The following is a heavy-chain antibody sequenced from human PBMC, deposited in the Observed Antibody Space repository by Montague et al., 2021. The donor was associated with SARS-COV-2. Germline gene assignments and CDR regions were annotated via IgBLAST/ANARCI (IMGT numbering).Heavy chain of an antibody. J-gene: IGHJ3*02. Sequence: SETLSLTCAVSRGSFSNYYWTWIRPSPGKGLEWIGEINQGGAPNYTPSLKSRVTISLDTSKKQISLNLNSVTVADTAVFFCARGRPVQGSFRHFDSISSGALDIWAQGSLVIVSS. CDR1: RGSFSNYY. CDR3: ARGRPVQGSFRHFDSISSGALDI. V-gene: IGHV4-34*01. D-gene: IGHD3-9*01. CDR2: INQGGAP.